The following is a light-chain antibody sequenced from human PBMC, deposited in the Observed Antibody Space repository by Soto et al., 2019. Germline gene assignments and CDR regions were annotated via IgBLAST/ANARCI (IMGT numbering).Light chain of an antibody. V-gene: IGLV2-8*01. CDR1: SSDVGGYDY. CDR3: SSYAGSNNLIL. CDR2: EVS. Sequence: QSALTQPASVSGSPGQSITLSCTGTSSDVGGYDYVSWYQQHPGKAPKLIISEVSKRPSGVPDRFSGSKSGNTASLTVSGLQAEDEADYYCSSYAGSNNLILFGGGTKLTVL. J-gene: IGLJ2*01.